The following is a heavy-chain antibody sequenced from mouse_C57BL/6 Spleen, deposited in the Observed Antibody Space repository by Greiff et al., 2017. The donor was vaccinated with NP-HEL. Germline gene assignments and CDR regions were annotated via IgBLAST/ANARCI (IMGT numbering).Heavy chain of an antibody. CDR2: IYPGDGDT. Sequence: QVQLQQSGPELVKPGASVKISCKASGYAFSSSWMNWVKQRPGKGLEWIGRIYPGDGDTNYNGKFKGKATLTADKSSSTAYMQLSSLTSEDSAVYFCARRIYYDYDVFAYWGQGTLVTVSA. J-gene: IGHJ3*01. CDR1: GYAFSSSW. V-gene: IGHV1-82*01. D-gene: IGHD2-4*01. CDR3: ARRIYYDYDVFAY.